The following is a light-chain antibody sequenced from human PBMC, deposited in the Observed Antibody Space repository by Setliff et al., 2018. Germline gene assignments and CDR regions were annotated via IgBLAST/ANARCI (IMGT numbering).Light chain of an antibody. CDR2: DFK. CDR3: CSYAGGGAFA. V-gene: IGLV2-23*02. CDR1: SRDVGYYNL. Sequence: QSALTQPASVSGSPGQSITISCTGTSRDVGYYNLVSWYQQHPGKAPKVILYDFKTRPSGVSDRFSGSKSGNTASLTISGLQAEDEADYYCCSYAGGGAFAFGTGTKVTVL. J-gene: IGLJ1*01.